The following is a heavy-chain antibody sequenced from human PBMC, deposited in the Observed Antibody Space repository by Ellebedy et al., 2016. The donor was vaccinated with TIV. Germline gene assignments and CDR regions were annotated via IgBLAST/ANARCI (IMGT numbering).Heavy chain of an antibody. CDR1: GYTFTSYY. V-gene: IGHV1-46*01. CDR3: ARASYYDFWSGLFNPALAVDDAFNI. Sequence: ASVKVSCKASGYTFTSYYMHWVRQAPGQGLEWMGIINPSGGSTSYAQKFQGRVIMTRDTSTSTVYMELSSLRSEDTAVYYCARASYYDFWSGLFNPALAVDDAFNIWGQGTMVTVSS. J-gene: IGHJ3*02. CDR2: INPSGGST. D-gene: IGHD3-3*01.